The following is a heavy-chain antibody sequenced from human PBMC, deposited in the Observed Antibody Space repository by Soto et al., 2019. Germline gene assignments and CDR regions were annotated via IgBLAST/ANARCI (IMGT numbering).Heavy chain of an antibody. D-gene: IGHD6-13*01. V-gene: IGHV3-23*01. CDR2: ISGSGSST. Sequence: GSLRLSCAASGFTFSSYAMSWVRQAPGKGLEWVSAISGSGSSTYYADSVKGRFTISRDNSKNTLYLQMNSLRAEDTAVYYCAKDLYSSSWGYFQHWGQGTLVTVSS. CDR3: AKDLYSSSWGYFQH. J-gene: IGHJ1*01. CDR1: GFTFSSYA.